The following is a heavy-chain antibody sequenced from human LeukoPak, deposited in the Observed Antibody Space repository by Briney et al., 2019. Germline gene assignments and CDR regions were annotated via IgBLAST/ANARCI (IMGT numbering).Heavy chain of an antibody. J-gene: IGHJ6*02. D-gene: IGHD3-10*01. CDR1: GFTFSSYG. V-gene: IGHV3-30*18. Sequence: GGSLRLSCAASGFTFSSYGMHWVRQAPGKGLEWVAVISYDGSNKYYADSVKGRFTISRDNSKNTLYLQMNSLRAEDTAVYYCAKDLREVRGVQYYYYGMDVWGQGTTVTVSS. CDR3: AKDLREVRGVQYYYYGMDV. CDR2: ISYDGSNK.